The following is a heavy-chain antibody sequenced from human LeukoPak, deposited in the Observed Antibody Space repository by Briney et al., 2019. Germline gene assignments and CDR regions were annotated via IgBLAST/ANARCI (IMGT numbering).Heavy chain of an antibody. D-gene: IGHD6-6*01. CDR3: ARFGGGSSRFTDY. CDR2: IYPGDSDT. J-gene: IGHJ4*02. V-gene: IGHV5-51*01. Sequence: GESLKISCKASGYIFTNYWIAWVRQMTGKGLECMGIIYPGDSDTRHSPSFQGQVTISADKSITTAYLQWSSLEASDTAIYYCARFGGGSSRFTDYWGQGTLVTVSS. CDR1: GYIFTNYW.